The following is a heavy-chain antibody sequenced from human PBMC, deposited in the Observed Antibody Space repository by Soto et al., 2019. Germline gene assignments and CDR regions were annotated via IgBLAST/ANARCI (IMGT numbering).Heavy chain of an antibody. CDR1: GYSFTSYW. V-gene: IGHV5-51*01. D-gene: IGHD2-2*01. CDR2: IYPGDSDT. J-gene: IGHJ6*02. Sequence: GESLKISCQGSGYSFTSYWIGWVRQMPGKGLEWMGIIYPGDSDTRYSPSFQGQVTISADKSISTAYLQWSSLKASDTAMYYCARLPYCSSTSCYPRLYYYYYYGMDVWGQGTTVTVSS. CDR3: ARLPYCSSTSCYPRLYYYYYYGMDV.